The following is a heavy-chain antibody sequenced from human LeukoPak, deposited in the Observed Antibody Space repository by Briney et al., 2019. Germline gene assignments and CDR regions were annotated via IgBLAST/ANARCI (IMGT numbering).Heavy chain of an antibody. J-gene: IGHJ4*02. Sequence: KPSETLSLTCTISGSSISSHYYSWIRQPAGKGPEWIGRMSISGNTNYNPSLKSRVTISVDKSKNQFSLKLSSVTAADTAMYYCARQSSGSYVYFDFWGQGTLFTVSS. CDR3: ARQSSGSYVYFDF. CDR2: MSISGNT. CDR1: GSSISSHY. D-gene: IGHD3-22*01. V-gene: IGHV4-4*07.